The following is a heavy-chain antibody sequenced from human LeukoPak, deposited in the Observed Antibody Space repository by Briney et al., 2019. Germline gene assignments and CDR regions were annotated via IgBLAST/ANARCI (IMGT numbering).Heavy chain of an antibody. CDR1: GGSISSSSYY. CDR3: ASDRSYHDTSLFYY. J-gene: IGHJ4*02. V-gene: IGHV4-39*07. Sequence: PSETLSLTCTVSGGSISSSSYYWGWIRQPPGKGLEWIGSIYYSGSTYYNPSLKSRVSISVGTSKSQFSLKLRSVTAADTAVYYCASDRSYHDTSLFYYWGQGTLVTVSS. CDR2: IYYSGST. D-gene: IGHD3-9*01.